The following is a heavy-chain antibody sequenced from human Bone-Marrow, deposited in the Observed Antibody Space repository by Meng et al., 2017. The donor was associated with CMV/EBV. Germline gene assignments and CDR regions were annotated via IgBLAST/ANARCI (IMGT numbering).Heavy chain of an antibody. Sequence: QLQRQEWGAGLLKPSETLSLTCAVYGGSFSGYYWSWIRQPPGKGLEWIGEITHSGSTNYNVSLKSRVTISIDTSKNQFSLKLSSVTATDTAVYYCAPGFRSWSGSYSSWGQGTLVTVSS. V-gene: IGHV4-34*01. J-gene: IGHJ4*02. D-gene: IGHD1-26*01. CDR2: ITHSGST. CDR1: GGSFSGYY. CDR3: APGFRSWSGSYSS.